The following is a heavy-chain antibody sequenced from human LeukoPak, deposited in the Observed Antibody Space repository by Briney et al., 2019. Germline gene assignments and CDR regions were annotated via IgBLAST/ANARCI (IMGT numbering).Heavy chain of an antibody. D-gene: IGHD4-23*01. V-gene: IGHV3-74*01. J-gene: IGHJ4*02. CDR3: ARGRPHGNDY. Sequence: PGGSLGLSVPAPGFTFSSSWMNWVRQPPGKGRVWVSRIASDGSSTTYADSVKGRFSISRDNAKNTLYLQMNSLRVEDTAVYYCARGRPHGNDYWGQGTLVTVSS. CDR1: GFTFSSSW. CDR2: IASDGSST.